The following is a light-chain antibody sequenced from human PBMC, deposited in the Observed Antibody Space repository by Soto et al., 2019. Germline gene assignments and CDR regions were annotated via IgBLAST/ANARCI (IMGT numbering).Light chain of an antibody. Sequence: EIVLAQSPATLSLSPRERATLSCRASQSVSIYLAWYQQKPGQAPRLLIYDASNRATGIPDRFSGSGSGTDFTLTISRLEPEDFAVYYCQQHGRSPITFGQGTRLEIK. CDR3: QQHGRSPIT. CDR2: DAS. J-gene: IGKJ5*01. CDR1: QSVSIY. V-gene: IGKV3-20*01.